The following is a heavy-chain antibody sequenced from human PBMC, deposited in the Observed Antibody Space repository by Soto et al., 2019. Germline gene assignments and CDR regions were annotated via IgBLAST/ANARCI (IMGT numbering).Heavy chain of an antibody. CDR2: IHSGGDT. CDR3: ARSRTGTTYGGMDV. J-gene: IGHJ6*02. V-gene: IGHV3-66*01. CDR1: GFAVSSNY. D-gene: IGHD1-7*01. Sequence: PGGSLRLSCAASGFAVSSNYMTYVRQAPGKGLEWVSVIHSGGDTHYADSVRGRFTISRDNSKNTLYLQMNSLRAEDTAVYYCARSRTGTTYGGMDVWGQGTTVTVSS.